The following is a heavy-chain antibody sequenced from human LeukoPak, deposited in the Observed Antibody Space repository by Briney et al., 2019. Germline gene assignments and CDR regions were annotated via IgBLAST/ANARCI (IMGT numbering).Heavy chain of an antibody. CDR2: INPSGGST. V-gene: IGHV1-46*01. J-gene: IGHJ4*02. Sequence: ASVNVSCMASGYTFTSYYMHWVRQAPGQGLAWMGIINPSGGSTSYAQKFQGRVTMTRDTSTSTVYMELSSLRSEDTAVYYCARTGSHNYDILTGYPHWGQGTLVTVSS. CDR3: ARTGSHNYDILTGYPH. D-gene: IGHD3-9*01. CDR1: GYTFTSYY.